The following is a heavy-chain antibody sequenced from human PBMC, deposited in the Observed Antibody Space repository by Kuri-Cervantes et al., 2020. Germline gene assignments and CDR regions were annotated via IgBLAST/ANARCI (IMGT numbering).Heavy chain of an antibody. V-gene: IGHV3-74*01. D-gene: IGHD2-21*01. CDR1: GFTFSSYA. Sequence: GGSLRLSCAASGFTFSSYAMSWVRQAPGKGLEWVSRINSDGSSTSYADSVKGRFTISRDNAKNTLYLQMNSLRAEDTAVYYCARERLWGDAFDIWGQGTMVTVSS. CDR2: INSDGSST. CDR3: ARERLWGDAFDI. J-gene: IGHJ3*02.